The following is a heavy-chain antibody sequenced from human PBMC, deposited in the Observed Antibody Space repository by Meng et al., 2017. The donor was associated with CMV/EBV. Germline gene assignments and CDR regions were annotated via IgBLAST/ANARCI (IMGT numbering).Heavy chain of an antibody. CDR3: AKGIFGVVGAGYYYYYGMDV. Sequence: GGSLRLSCAASGFTFSSYAMSWVRQAPGQGLEWVSAISGSGGSTYYADSVKGRFTISRDNSKNTLYLQMNSLRAEDTAVYYCAKGIFGVVGAGYYYYYGMDVWGQGTTVTVSS. J-gene: IGHJ6*02. D-gene: IGHD3-3*01. V-gene: IGHV3-23*01. CDR2: ISGSGGST. CDR1: GFTFSSYA.